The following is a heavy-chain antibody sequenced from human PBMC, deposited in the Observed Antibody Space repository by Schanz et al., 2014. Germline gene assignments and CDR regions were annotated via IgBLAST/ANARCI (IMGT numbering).Heavy chain of an antibody. CDR3: ARDGVAATTDFEY. V-gene: IGHV3-21*01. CDR1: GFSFDSYN. J-gene: IGHJ4*02. CDR2: LSFDSRHI. Sequence: EVQLVESGGGLVKPGGSLRLSCTASGFSFDSYNMNWVRQSPGKGLEWVAFLSFDSRHIYYADSVKGRFTISRDNAKSSLTPPVNSLRADDTAVYYCARDGVAATTDFEYWGQGALVTVSS. D-gene: IGHD1-1*01.